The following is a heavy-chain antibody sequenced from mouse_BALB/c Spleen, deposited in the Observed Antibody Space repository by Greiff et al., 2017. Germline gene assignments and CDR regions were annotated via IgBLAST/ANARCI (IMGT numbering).Heavy chain of an antibody. CDR1: GFTFSSYG. CDR2: ISSGGSYT. D-gene: IGHD2-2*01. CDR3: ARPYGYDVWYFDY. J-gene: IGHJ2*01. V-gene: IGHV5-6*01. Sequence: EVMLVESGGDLVKPGGSLKLSCAASGFTFSSYGMSWVRQTPDKRLEWVATISSGGSYTYYPDSVKGRFTISRDNAKNTLYLQMSSLKSEDTAMYYCARPYGYDVWYFDYWGQGTTLTVSS.